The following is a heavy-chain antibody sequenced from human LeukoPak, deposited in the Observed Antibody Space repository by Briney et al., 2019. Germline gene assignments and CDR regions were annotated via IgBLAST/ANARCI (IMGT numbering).Heavy chain of an antibody. CDR2: IYSGGST. D-gene: IGHD3-22*01. CDR1: GFTVSSNY. CDR3: ARERVNYYDSYYYYYGMDV. Sequence: GGSLRLSCAASGFTVSSNYMSWVRQAPGKGLDWVSVIYSGGSTYYADSVKGRFTISRDNSKNTLYLQMNSLRAEDTAVYYCARERVNYYDSYYYYYGMDVWGQGTTVTVSS. V-gene: IGHV3-66*01. J-gene: IGHJ6*02.